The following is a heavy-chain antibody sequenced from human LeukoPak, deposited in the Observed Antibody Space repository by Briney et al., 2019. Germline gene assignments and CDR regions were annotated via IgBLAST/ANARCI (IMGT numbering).Heavy chain of an antibody. CDR3: ARWGWGLWSGELLRYYYYYMDV. CDR2: ISAYNGNT. Sequence: GASVKVSCKASGYTFTSYGISWVRQAPGQGLGWMGWISAYNGNTNYAQKFQGRVTMTRNTSISTAYMELSSLRSEDTAVYYCARWGWGLWSGELLRYYYYYMDVWGKGTTVTISS. CDR1: GYTFTSYG. J-gene: IGHJ6*03. D-gene: IGHD3-10*01. V-gene: IGHV1-18*01.